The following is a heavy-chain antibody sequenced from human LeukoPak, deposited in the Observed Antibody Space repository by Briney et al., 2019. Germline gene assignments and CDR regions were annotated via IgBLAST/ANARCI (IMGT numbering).Heavy chain of an antibody. CDR2: INLSGSTI. CDR3: GREYCSSPSCYLNY. Sequence: AGSLRLSCAASGFTFSDYYMSWIRQAPGKGLEWVSYINLSGSTIYYADSVKGRFTSSRDNAKNSLYLQMNSLSAEDTAVYCCGREYCSSPSCYLNYGGQGTLVTVPS. V-gene: IGHV3-11*01. J-gene: IGHJ4*02. CDR1: GFTFSDYY. D-gene: IGHD2-2*01.